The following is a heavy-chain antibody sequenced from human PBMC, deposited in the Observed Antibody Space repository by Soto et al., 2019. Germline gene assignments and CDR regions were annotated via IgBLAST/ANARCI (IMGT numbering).Heavy chain of an antibody. V-gene: IGHV6-1*01. J-gene: IGHJ6*02. D-gene: IGHD6-19*01. CDR3: ARSQRIAVAGTSYYYYGMDV. Sequence: PSQTLSLTCAISGDSVSSNSAAWNWIRQSPSRGLEWLGRTYYRSKWYNDYAVSVKSRITINPDTSKNQFSLQLNSVTPEDTAVYYCARSQRIAVAGTSYYYYGMDVWGQGTTVTVSS. CDR1: GDSVSSNSAA. CDR2: TYYRSKWYN.